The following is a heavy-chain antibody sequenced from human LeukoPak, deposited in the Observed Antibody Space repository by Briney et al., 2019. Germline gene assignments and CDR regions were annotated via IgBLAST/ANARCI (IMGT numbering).Heavy chain of an antibody. CDR2: ISSTGTTI. CDR1: GFTFSSYE. CDR3: ARGVMVRGVMVPWFDP. D-gene: IGHD3-10*01. V-gene: IGHV3-48*03. Sequence: QAGGSLRLSCAASGFTFSSYEMNWVRQAPGKGLEWVSYISSTGTTIYYADSVKGRFTISRDNAKNSLYLQMNSLRAEDTAVYYCARGVMVRGVMVPWFDPWGQGTLVTVSS. J-gene: IGHJ5*02.